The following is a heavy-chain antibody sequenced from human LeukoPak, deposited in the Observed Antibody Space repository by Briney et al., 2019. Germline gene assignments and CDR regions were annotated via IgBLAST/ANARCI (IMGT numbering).Heavy chain of an antibody. J-gene: IGHJ4*02. D-gene: IGHD3-16*02. Sequence: PLASVKVSCKASGYTFTSYGISWVRQAPGQGLEWMGWISAYNGNTNYAQKLQGRVTMTTDTSTSAAYMELRSLRSDDTAVYYCARDSLGARRLDYWGQGTLVTVSS. CDR2: ISAYNGNT. V-gene: IGHV1-18*01. CDR1: GYTFTSYG. CDR3: ARDSLGARRLDY.